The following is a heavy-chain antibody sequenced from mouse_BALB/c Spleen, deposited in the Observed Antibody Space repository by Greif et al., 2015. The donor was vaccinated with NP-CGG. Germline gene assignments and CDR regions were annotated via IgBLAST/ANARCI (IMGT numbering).Heavy chain of an antibody. CDR3: ARSQVYYFDD. V-gene: IGHV1-80*01. J-gene: IGHJ2*01. D-gene: IGHD2-10*02. CDR1: GYAFSSYW. Sequence: VKLMESGAELVRPGSSVKISCKASGYAFSSYWMNWVKQRPGQGLEWIGQIYPGDGDTNYNGKFKGKATLTADKSSITAYMQLRSLKSEYSAVYFWARSQVYYFDDWGQGTTLTVSS. CDR2: IYPGDGDT.